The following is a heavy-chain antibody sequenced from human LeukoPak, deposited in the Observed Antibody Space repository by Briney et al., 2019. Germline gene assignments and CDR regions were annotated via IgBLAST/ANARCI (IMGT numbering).Heavy chain of an antibody. J-gene: IGHJ3*02. CDR1: GFTFSSYE. V-gene: IGHV3-48*03. D-gene: IGHD3-22*01. Sequence: GGSLRLSCAASGFTFSSYEMNWVRQAPGKGLEWVSYISGSGRTMSYADSVKGRFTISRDNAKNSLYLQMNSLRDEDTAVYYCARDLGSSGYHGAFDIWGQGTMVTVSS. CDR3: ARDLGSSGYHGAFDI. CDR2: ISGSGRTM.